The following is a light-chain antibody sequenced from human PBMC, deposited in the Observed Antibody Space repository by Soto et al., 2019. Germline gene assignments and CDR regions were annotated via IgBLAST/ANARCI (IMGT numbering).Light chain of an antibody. CDR1: QSISSW. J-gene: IGKJ2*01. Sequence: DIQMTQSPSTLSASVGDRVTITCRASQSISSWLAWYQQKPGKAPKLLIYDASRLESGVPSRFSGSESGTEFTLTISSLQPDDFATYYCQQYNGYSHTFGQGTKLEIK. CDR2: DAS. V-gene: IGKV1-5*01. CDR3: QQYNGYSHT.